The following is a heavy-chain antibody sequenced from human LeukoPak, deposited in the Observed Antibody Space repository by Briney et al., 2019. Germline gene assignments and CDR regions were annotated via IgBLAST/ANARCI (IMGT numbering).Heavy chain of an antibody. CDR3: ASLPYYYDLNDY. V-gene: IGHV4-38-2*01. D-gene: IGHD3-22*01. CDR2: IYYSGST. Sequence: SETLSLTCAVSGYSISSGYYWGWIRQPPGKGLEWIGSIYYSGSTYYNPSLKSRVTISVDTSKNQFSLKLSSVTAADTAVYYCASLPYYYDLNDYWGQGTLVTVSS. J-gene: IGHJ4*02. CDR1: GYSISSGYY.